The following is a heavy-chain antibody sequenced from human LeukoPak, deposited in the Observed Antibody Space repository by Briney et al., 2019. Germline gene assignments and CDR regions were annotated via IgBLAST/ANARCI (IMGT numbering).Heavy chain of an antibody. CDR1: GFTFSSYA. D-gene: IGHD1-26*01. Sequence: GSLRLSCAASGFTFSSYAMSWVRQAPGKGLQWVSAISGSGGRTYYADSVQGRFTISRDNSRNTLYLQMNSLRAEDTAVYYCATSDAGNYFSERYFDYWGQGTLVTVSS. J-gene: IGHJ4*02. V-gene: IGHV3-23*01. CDR3: ATSDAGNYFSERYFDY. CDR2: ISGSGGRT.